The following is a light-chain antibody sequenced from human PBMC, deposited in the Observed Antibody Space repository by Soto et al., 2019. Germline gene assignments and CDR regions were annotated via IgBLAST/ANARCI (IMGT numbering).Light chain of an antibody. CDR1: QSIDTY. CDR3: QQSFSTPWT. J-gene: IGKJ1*01. Sequence: DIQMTQSPSSLSASVGDRVTITCRASQSIDTYLNWYQKKPGTAPKLLIYAASTLQRGVPSRFSGSGYGTEFTLTITSLQPEDFAIFYCQQSFSTPWTFGQGTRVEIK. V-gene: IGKV1-39*01. CDR2: AAS.